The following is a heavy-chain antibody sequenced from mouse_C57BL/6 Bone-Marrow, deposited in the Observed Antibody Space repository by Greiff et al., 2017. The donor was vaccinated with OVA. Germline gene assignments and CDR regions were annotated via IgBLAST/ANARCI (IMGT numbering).Heavy chain of an antibody. CDR2: IYPRDGST. V-gene: IGHV1-85*01. CDR3: TRERDY. J-gene: IGHJ3*01. Sequence: VQLQQSGPELVKPGASVKLSCKASGYTFTSYDINWVKQRPGQGLEWFGWIYPRDGSTKYNEKFKGKATLTVDTSSSTAYMELHSLTSEDSAVYFCTRERDYWGQGTLVTVSA. CDR1: GYTFTSYD.